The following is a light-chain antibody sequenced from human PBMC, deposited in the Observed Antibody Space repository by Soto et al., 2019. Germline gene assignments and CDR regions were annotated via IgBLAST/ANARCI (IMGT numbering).Light chain of an antibody. CDR1: SSDVGGYNY. J-gene: IGLJ1*01. V-gene: IGLV2-14*01. CDR3: SSYTSSSTYV. CDR2: EVS. Sequence: QSALTQPASVSGSPGQSITISCTGTSSDVGGYNYVSWYQHHPGKAPKLMIYEVSNRPSGVSNRFSGSKSVNTASLTISGLQAVDEADYYCSSYTSSSTYVFGTGTKLTVL.